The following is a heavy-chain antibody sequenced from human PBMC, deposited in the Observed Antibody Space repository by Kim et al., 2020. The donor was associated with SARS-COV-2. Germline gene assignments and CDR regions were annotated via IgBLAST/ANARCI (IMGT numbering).Heavy chain of an antibody. Sequence: ASVKVSCKASGYTFTSYYMHWVRQAPGQGLEWMGIINPSGGSTSYAQKFQGRVTMTRDTSTSTVYMELSSLRSEDTAVYYCARIGIQLTYYYGMDVWGQGTTVTVSS. CDR3: ARIGIQLTYYYGMDV. CDR2: INPSGGST. CDR1: GYTFTSYY. J-gene: IGHJ6*02. D-gene: IGHD5-18*01. V-gene: IGHV1-46*01.